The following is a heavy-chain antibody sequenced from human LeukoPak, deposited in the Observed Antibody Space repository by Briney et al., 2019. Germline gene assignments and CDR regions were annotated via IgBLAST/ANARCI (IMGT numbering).Heavy chain of an antibody. D-gene: IGHD5-24*01. CDR3: ARTSRDGYNMRFDP. CDR2: IYYSGST. J-gene: IGHJ5*02. Sequence: SETLSLTCTVSGGSISSYYWSWIRQPPGKGLEWIGYIYYSGSTNYNPSLKSRVTISVDTSKNQFSLKLSFVTAADTAVYYCARTSRDGYNMRFDPWGQGTLVTVSS. V-gene: IGHV4-59*01. CDR1: GGSISSYY.